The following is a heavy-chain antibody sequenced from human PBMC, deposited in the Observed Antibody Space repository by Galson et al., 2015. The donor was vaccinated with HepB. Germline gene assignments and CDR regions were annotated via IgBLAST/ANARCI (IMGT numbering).Heavy chain of an antibody. J-gene: IGHJ6*02. D-gene: IGHD3-22*01. CDR1: GYTFTGYH. CDR3: ARDLPYYYDSSGYPLAYGMDV. CDR2: INPNSGGT. Sequence: SVKVSCKASGYTFTGYHMHWVRQAPGQGLEWMGWINPNSGGTNYAQKFQGWVTMTRDTSISTAYMELSRLRSDDTAVYYCARDLPYYYDSSGYPLAYGMDVWGQGTTVTVSS. V-gene: IGHV1-2*04.